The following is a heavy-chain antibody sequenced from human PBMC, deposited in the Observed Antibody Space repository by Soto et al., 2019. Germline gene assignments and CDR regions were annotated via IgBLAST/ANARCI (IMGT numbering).Heavy chain of an antibody. CDR2: IYSDGKT. D-gene: IGHD3-9*01. V-gene: IGHV3-53*01. J-gene: IGHJ6*02. CDR1: GITVSTNY. Sequence: PGGSLRLSCAASGITVSTNYMSWVRQAPGKGLEWVSVIYSDGKTFYADSVKGRFTISRDNSQNTVSLQMNSLRADDTAVYYCARDWYYDNYYYYGMDVWGQGTTVTVSS. CDR3: ARDWYYDNYYYYGMDV.